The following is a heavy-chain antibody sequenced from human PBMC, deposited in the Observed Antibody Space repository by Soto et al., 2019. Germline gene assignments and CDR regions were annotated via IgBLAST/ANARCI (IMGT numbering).Heavy chain of an antibody. CDR1: GFSFMTNGVG. Sequence: QITLKESGPTLVKPTQTLTLTCTVSGFSFMTNGVGVGWFRQPPGKALEWLALIYRDDDKRYRPSLNSRVTTXXDXSXXQVVLTTTNMNPVDTATYYCAPTAPSAPYWEMFNYWGQGTLVTVSS. V-gene: IGHV2-5*02. CDR2: IYRDDDK. D-gene: IGHD1-26*01. CDR3: APTAPSAPYWEMFNY. J-gene: IGHJ4*02.